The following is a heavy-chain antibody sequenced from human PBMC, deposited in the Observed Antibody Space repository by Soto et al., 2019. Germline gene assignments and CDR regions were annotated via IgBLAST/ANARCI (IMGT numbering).Heavy chain of an antibody. V-gene: IGHV4-39*01. D-gene: IGHD6-6*01. CDR1: GGSISSSSYF. J-gene: IGHJ4*02. CDR2: VFFRGST. CDR3: ASRRVVQSVQHCDN. Sequence: QLQLQESGPGLVKPSETLSLTCTVSGGSISSSSYFWDWIRQPPGKGLEWLGSVFFRGSTYYNPSLKRRVIIFVGTSKNQFSLKLSSVAAADTAVYHCASRRVVQSVQHCDNWGQGTLVSVSS.